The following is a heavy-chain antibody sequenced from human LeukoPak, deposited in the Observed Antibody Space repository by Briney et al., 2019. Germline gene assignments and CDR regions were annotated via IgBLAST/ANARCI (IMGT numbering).Heavy chain of an antibody. V-gene: IGHV3-33*01. D-gene: IGHD4-17*01. CDR3: ARVRRSSTGARHFDL. Sequence: PGTSLRLSCTASGFTFRRYGMHWVRQAPDKGLEWVANIWNDGSKKNYVDSVKGRFTISRDDSKNSLYLQMNSLRAEDTAVYYCARVRRSSTGARHFDLWGRGTLVTVSS. CDR2: IWNDGSKK. J-gene: IGHJ2*01. CDR1: GFTFRRYG.